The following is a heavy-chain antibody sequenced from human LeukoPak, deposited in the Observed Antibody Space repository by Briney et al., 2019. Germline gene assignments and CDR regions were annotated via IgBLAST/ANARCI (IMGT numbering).Heavy chain of an antibody. D-gene: IGHD6-19*01. Sequence: GGSLRLSCAASGFTFSSYSMNWVRQAPGRGLEWVSYISTSNDTIYYADSVKGRFTISRDNAKNSLYLQMNSLRAEDTAVYYCARRYSSGWYFDYWGQGTLVTVSS. CDR1: GFTFSSYS. J-gene: IGHJ4*02. CDR3: ARRYSSGWYFDY. CDR2: ISTSNDTI. V-gene: IGHV3-48*04.